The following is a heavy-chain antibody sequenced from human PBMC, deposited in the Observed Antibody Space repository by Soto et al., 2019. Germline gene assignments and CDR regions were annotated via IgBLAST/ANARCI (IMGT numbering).Heavy chain of an antibody. CDR2: INHSGST. J-gene: IGHJ6*02. V-gene: IGHV4-34*01. CDR1: GGSFSGYY. D-gene: IGHD2-21*02. Sequence: XETLSLTCAVYGGSFSGYYWSWIRQPPGKGLEWIGEINHSGSTNYNPSLKSRVTISVDTPKNQFSLKLSSVTAADTAVYYCARGRPAYCGGDCYSTRIRYYYYYGMDAWGQGTTVTVSS. CDR3: ARGRPAYCGGDCYSTRIRYYYYYGMDA.